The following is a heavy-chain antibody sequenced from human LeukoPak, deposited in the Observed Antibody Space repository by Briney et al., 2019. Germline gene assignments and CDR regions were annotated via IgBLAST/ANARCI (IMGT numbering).Heavy chain of an antibody. Sequence: GGSLRLSCTVSGFSFSSYTMSWVRQAPGKGLEWVSAISGSGGSTYYADCVKGRFTISRDNSKNTLFLQMNSLRAEDTAVYYCAKDLGYCSSFSCPFDYWGQGTLVTVSS. CDR1: GFSFSSYT. CDR3: AKDLGYCSSFSCPFDY. J-gene: IGHJ4*02. D-gene: IGHD2-2*01. V-gene: IGHV3-23*01. CDR2: ISGSGGST.